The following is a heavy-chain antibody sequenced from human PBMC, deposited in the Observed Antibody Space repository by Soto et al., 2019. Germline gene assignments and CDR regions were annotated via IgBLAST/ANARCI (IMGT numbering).Heavy chain of an antibody. CDR3: ARHLLGSLRYLDY. Sequence: PSETLSLTCTVSGGSISSSSYFWGWIRQPPGKGLEWIGNIYYSGSTYYNPSLESRVTISVDTSKNQFSLKLSSVTAADTAVYYCARHLLGSLRYLDYWGQGTLVTVSS. D-gene: IGHD1-26*01. J-gene: IGHJ4*02. CDR1: GGSISSSSYF. V-gene: IGHV4-39*01. CDR2: IYYSGST.